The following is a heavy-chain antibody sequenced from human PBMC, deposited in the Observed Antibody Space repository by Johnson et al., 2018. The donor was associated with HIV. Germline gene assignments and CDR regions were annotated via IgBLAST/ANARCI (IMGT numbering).Heavy chain of an antibody. CDR1: GFTFDDYG. CDR2: INWNGGST. J-gene: IGHJ3*02. Sequence: VQLVESGGGLVQPGGSLRLSCATSGFTFDDYGMSWVRQAPGKGLEWVAGINWNGGSTGYADSVKGRFSLSRDNDKNSLYLQMNSLRAEDTAVYNCAKHGGGTIWVPDGFDIWGQGTMVTVSS. V-gene: IGHV3-20*01. D-gene: IGHD3-16*01. CDR3: AKHGGGTIWVPDGFDI.